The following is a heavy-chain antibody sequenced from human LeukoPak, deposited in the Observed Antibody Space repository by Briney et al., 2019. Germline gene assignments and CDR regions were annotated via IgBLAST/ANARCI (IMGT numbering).Heavy chain of an antibody. CDR2: IYYTGST. Sequence: KPGGSLRLSCAASGFTFSSYSMNLVRQPPGKGLEWIGDIYYTGSTYYNASLKSRVSISIDTSNNHSSLKLSSVTAADTALYYCARRCYYDSTGYLDWGQGTLVTVSS. CDR3: ARRCYYDSTGYLD. D-gene: IGHD3-22*01. CDR1: GFTFSSYSMN. V-gene: IGHV4-59*04. J-gene: IGHJ1*01.